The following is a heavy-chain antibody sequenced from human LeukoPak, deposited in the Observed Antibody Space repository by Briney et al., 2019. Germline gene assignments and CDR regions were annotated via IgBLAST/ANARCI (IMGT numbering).Heavy chain of an antibody. CDR1: GGSFSGYY. Sequence: PSETLSLTCAVCGGSFSGYYWSWIRQPPGKGLEWIGEINHSGSTNYNPSLKSRVTISVDTSKNQFSLKLSSVTAADTAVYYCARRKAVAGYTFDYWGQGTLVTVSS. J-gene: IGHJ4*02. CDR3: ARRKAVAGYTFDY. D-gene: IGHD6-19*01. V-gene: IGHV4-34*01. CDR2: INHSGST.